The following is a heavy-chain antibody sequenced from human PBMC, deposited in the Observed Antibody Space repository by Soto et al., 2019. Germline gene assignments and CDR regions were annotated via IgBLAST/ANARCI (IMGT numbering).Heavy chain of an antibody. V-gene: IGHV4-31*03. CDR3: ARATGTLRSRNCDY. J-gene: IGHJ4*02. Sequence: QVQLQESGPKLVKPSQTLSLTCSVSGGSISTVGHYWTWSRQPPGKGLEWIGSISHTGSTYYSKSLRSRLTMSVDTSTSQLSRRLRSGTAADTAVYYCARATGTLRSRNCDYWGQGSLVTVSS. D-gene: IGHD1-1*01. CDR2: ISHTGST. CDR1: GGSISTVGHY.